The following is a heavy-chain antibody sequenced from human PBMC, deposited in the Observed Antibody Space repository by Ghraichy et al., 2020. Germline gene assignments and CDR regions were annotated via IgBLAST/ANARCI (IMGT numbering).Heavy chain of an antibody. Sequence: GESMNISCAASGFTFSSYAMSWVRQAPGKGLEWVSAISGSGGSTYYADSVKGRFTISRDNSKNTLYLQMNSLRAEDTAVYYCAKGPHYYDSSGYYFDYWGQGTLVTVSS. CDR2: ISGSGGST. J-gene: IGHJ4*02. D-gene: IGHD3-22*01. V-gene: IGHV3-23*01. CDR1: GFTFSSYA. CDR3: AKGPHYYDSSGYYFDY.